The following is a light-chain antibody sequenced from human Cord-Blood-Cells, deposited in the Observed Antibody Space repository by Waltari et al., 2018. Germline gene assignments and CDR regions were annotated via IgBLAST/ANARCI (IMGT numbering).Light chain of an antibody. Sequence: IVMPQSPAPPPSSPGARAPLSFRASQSVSSNGAWYQQKPGQAPRLLIYGASTRATGIPARFSGSGSGTEFTLTISSLQSEDFAVYYCQQYNNWPLTFGGGTKVEIK. CDR1: QSVSSN. CDR2: GAS. V-gene: IGKV3-15*01. J-gene: IGKJ4*01. CDR3: QQYNNWPLT.